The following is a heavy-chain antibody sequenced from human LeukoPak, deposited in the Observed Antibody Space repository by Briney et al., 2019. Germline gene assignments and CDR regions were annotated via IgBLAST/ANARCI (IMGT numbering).Heavy chain of an antibody. CDR1: GFTFSDYY. Sequence: GGSLRLSCAASGFTFSDYYMSWIRQAPETGLEWLSYTSPSGGTIYYTDSVKGRFTMSRDNAQNALYLEMNSLRAEDTAVYYCAREKKTEWTTGAFDMWGQGAMVIVSS. CDR3: AREKKTEWTTGAFDM. CDR2: TSPSGGTI. D-gene: IGHD3-3*01. J-gene: IGHJ3*02. V-gene: IGHV3-11*01.